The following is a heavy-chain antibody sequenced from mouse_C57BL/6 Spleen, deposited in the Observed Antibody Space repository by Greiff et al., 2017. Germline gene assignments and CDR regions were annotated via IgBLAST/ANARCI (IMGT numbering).Heavy chain of an antibody. CDR2: ISYDGSN. CDR1: GYSITSGYY. CDR3: ARGVTTVVPSYWYFDV. V-gene: IGHV3-6*01. J-gene: IGHJ1*03. Sequence: DVKLQESGPGLVKPSQSLSLTCSVTGYSITSGYYWNWIRQFPGNKLEWMGYISYDGSNNYNPSLKNRISITRDTSKNQFFLKLNSVTTEDTATYYCARGVTTVVPSYWYFDVWGTGTTVTVSS. D-gene: IGHD1-1*01.